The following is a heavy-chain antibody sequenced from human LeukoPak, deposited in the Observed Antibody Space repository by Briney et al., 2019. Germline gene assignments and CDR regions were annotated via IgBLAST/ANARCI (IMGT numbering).Heavy chain of an antibody. CDR1: GFTVSSNY. CDR2: IYSGGST. V-gene: IGHV3-53*01. CDR3: AKDRQDLDAFDI. Sequence: GGSLRLSCAASGFTVSSNYMSWVRQAPGKGLEWVSVIYSGGSTYYADSVKGRFTISRDNSKDTLYLQMNSLRAEDTAVYYCAKDRQDLDAFDIWGQGTMVTVSS. D-gene: IGHD3/OR15-3a*01. J-gene: IGHJ3*02.